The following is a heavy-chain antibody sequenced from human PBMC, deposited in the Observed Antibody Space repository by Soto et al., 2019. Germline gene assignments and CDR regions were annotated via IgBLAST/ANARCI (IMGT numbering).Heavy chain of an antibody. V-gene: IGHV1-69*06. CDR3: ARFPQTAIVGAAYFDY. Sequence: SVKVSCKASGGTFSSYAISWVRQAPGQGLEWMGGIIPIFGTANYAQKFQGRVTITADKSTSTAYMELSSLRPEDTAVYYCARFPQTAIVGAAYFDYWGQGTLVTVSS. CDR1: GGTFSSYA. J-gene: IGHJ4*02. CDR2: IIPIFGTA. D-gene: IGHD1-26*01.